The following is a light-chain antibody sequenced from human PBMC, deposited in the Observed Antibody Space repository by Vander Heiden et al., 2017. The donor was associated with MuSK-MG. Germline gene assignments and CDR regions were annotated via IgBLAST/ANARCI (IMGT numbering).Light chain of an antibody. CDR3: QQYGRTPYT. Sequence: ENVLTQSPGTLSLSPGERATLSCRASQSVSSSFLAWYQRKPGQAPRLLIYGASSRATGIPDRFSGSGSGTDFTLTISRLEPEDFAVYYCQQYGRTPYTFGQGTKLEIK. CDR1: QSVSSSF. J-gene: IGKJ2*01. CDR2: GAS. V-gene: IGKV3-20*01.